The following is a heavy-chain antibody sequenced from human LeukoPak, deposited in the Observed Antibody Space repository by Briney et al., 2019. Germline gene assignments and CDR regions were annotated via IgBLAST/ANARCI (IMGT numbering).Heavy chain of an antibody. D-gene: IGHD1-14*01. Sequence: APVTVSCKASGYTFTDYYMHWVRQAPGQGLEWMGRINPNSGGTNYAQKFQGRVTMTRDTSISTAYMDLSRLRSDDTAVYYCAREGGATTGFDYWGQGTLVTVSS. V-gene: IGHV1-2*06. CDR1: GYTFTDYY. J-gene: IGHJ4*02. CDR3: AREGGATTGFDY. CDR2: INPNSGGT.